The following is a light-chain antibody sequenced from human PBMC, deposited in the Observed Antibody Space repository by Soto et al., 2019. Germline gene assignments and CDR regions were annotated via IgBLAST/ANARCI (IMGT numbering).Light chain of an antibody. CDR1: KGIHNN. CDR2: ATS. Sequence: DIQMTQSPPSLSASVGDRVTITCRASKGIHNNLAWFQQQPGKAPKPLIYATSTLHSGVPSRFTGSGAGTECTLTSTSLQPEDFVTYDGQQYNSYPWTFGQGTRGEVK. J-gene: IGKJ1*01. V-gene: IGKV1-16*01. CDR3: QQYNSYPWT.